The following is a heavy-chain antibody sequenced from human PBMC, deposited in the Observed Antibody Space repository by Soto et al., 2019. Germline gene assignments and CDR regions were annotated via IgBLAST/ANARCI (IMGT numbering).Heavy chain of an antibody. CDR2: IIPIFGTA. V-gene: IGHV1-69*01. J-gene: IGHJ4*02. CDR1: GGTFSSYA. Sequence: QVQLVQSGAEVKKPGSSVKVSCKASGGTFSSYAIRWVRQVPGQGLEWMGGIIPIFGTANYAQKFQGRVTITADESTSTAYMELSSLRSEDTAVYYCARVSEQRNGSGSYLIFDYWGQGTLVTVSS. D-gene: IGHD3-10*01. CDR3: ARVSEQRNGSGSYLIFDY.